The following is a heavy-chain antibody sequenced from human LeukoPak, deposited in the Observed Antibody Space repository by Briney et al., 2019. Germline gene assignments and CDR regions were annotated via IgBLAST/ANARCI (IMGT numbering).Heavy chain of an antibody. CDR2: IYYGGST. CDR1: GGSISSYY. Sequence: SGTLSLTCAVSGGSISSYYWCWIRQPPGKGLGWIVYIYYGGSTNYNPPLKSRVTRSVDTPNNQFSLKLSAVTAADTAVYYCARGGSYDHFDYWGQGTLVTVSS. D-gene: IGHD1-26*01. V-gene: IGHV4-59*01. CDR3: ARGGSYDHFDY. J-gene: IGHJ4*02.